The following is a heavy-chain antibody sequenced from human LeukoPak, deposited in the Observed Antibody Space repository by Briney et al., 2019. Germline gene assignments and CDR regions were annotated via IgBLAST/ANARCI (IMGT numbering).Heavy chain of an antibody. J-gene: IGHJ4*02. V-gene: IGHV4-59*04. CDR1: GGSISSYY. CDR2: IYYSGST. CDR3: GSGSYYYFYY. D-gene: IGHD1-26*01. Sequence: SETLSLTCTVSGGSISSYYWSWIRQPPGKGLEWIGTIYYSGSTYYNPSLSSRVTISVDTSKNQFSLKLSSVTAADTAVYYCGSGSYYYFYYWGQGTLVTVSS.